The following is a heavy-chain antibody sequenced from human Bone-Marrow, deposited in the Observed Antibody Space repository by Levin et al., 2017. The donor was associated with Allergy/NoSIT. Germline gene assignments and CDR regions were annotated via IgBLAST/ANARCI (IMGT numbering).Heavy chain of an antibody. Sequence: SQTLSLTCTVSGVSIATAHWSWVRQPPGKGLEWIGTLYDIGRTYHSPSLEGRVTISADTSNNQFSLHLGPVTAADTAVYYCATYQRGVGGKGSWGQGTLVTVSS. D-gene: IGHD6-19*01. CDR1: GVSIATAH. V-gene: IGHV4-59*01. J-gene: IGHJ5*02. CDR3: ATYQRGVGGKGS. CDR2: LYDIGRT.